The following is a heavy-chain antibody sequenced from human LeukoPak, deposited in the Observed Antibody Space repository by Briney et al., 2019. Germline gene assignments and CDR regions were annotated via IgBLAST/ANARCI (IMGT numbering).Heavy chain of an antibody. CDR2: MYYSGST. D-gene: IGHD3-16*02. CDR3: ARGSFYGAPFDY. V-gene: IGHV4-39*07. CDR1: GDSTSSSSYY. Sequence: SETLSLTCTVSGDSTSSSSYYWAWIRQPPGKGLEWIGSMYYSGSTNYNPSLKSRVTISVDTSKNQFSLKLSSVTAADTAVYYCARGSFYGAPFDYWGQGTLVTVSS. J-gene: IGHJ4*02.